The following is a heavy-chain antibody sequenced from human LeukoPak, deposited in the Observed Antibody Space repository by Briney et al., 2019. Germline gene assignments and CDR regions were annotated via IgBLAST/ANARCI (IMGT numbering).Heavy chain of an antibody. J-gene: IGHJ6*02. CDR1: GFTFTSSA. CDR2: IVVGSSNT. D-gene: IGHD5-18*01. V-gene: IGHV1-58*02. CDR3: AADSRARYSYGYSSVRIYYYYGMDV. Sequence: SVKVSCKASGFTFTSSAMQWVRQARGQRLEWIGWIVVGSSNTNYAQKFQERVTITRDMSTSTAYMELSSLRSEDTAVYYCAADSRARYSYGYSSVRIYYYYGMDVWGQGTTVTVSS.